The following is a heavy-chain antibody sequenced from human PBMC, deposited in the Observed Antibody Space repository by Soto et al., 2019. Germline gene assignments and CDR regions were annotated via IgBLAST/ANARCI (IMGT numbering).Heavy chain of an antibody. CDR3: ARDGEYTYDSSGYFILLDY. D-gene: IGHD3-22*01. CDR2: ISAYNGNT. Sequence: ASVKVSCKASGYTFTSYGISWVRQAPGQGLEWMGWISAYNGNTNYAQKLQGRVTMTTDTSTSTAYMELRSLRSDDTAVYYCARDGEYTYDSSGYFILLDYWGQGTLVTVS. V-gene: IGHV1-18*01. J-gene: IGHJ4*02. CDR1: GYTFTSYG.